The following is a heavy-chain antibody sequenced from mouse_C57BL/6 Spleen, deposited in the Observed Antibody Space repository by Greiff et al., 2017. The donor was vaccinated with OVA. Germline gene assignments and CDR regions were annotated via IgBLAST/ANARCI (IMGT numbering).Heavy chain of an antibody. D-gene: IGHD2-4*01. CDR3: AKSDYDTYYFDY. Sequence: EVMLVESGGGLVKPGGSLKLSCAASGFTFSDYGMHWVRQAPEKGLEWVAYISSGSSTIYYADTVKGRFTISRDNAKNTLFLQMTSLRSEDTAMYYCAKSDYDTYYFDYWGQGTTLTVSS. CDR2: ISSGSSTI. J-gene: IGHJ2*01. V-gene: IGHV5-17*01. CDR1: GFTFSDYG.